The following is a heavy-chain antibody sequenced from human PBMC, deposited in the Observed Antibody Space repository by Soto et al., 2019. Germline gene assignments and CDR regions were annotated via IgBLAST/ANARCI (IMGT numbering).Heavy chain of an antibody. CDR1: GFTFSSYG. Sequence: QVQLVESGGGVVQSGRSLRLSCAASGFTFSSYGMHWVRQAPGKGLEWVAVISYDGSNKYYADSVKGRFTISRDNSKNTLYLQMNSLSAEDTAVYYYANTQQFHSSGGFDYWGQGTLVTVSS. D-gene: IGHD1-26*01. CDR3: ANTQQFHSSGGFDY. V-gene: IGHV3-30*18. J-gene: IGHJ4*02. CDR2: ISYDGSNK.